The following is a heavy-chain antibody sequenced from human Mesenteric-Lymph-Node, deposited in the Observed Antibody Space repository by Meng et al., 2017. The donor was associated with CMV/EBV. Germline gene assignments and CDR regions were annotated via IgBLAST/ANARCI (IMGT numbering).Heavy chain of an antibody. V-gene: IGHV1-2*02. CDR2: INPDSGGT. J-gene: IGHJ4*02. Sequence: GESLKISCKASGYTFTGYYIHWLRQAPGQGLEWMGWINPDSGGTKYAQKFQGRVTMTSDTSISTAYMELSRLRSDDTSFYYCARAWDDFYFPDWGQGTLVTVSS. CDR3: ARAWDDFYFPD. D-gene: IGHD1-1*01. CDR1: GYTFTGYY.